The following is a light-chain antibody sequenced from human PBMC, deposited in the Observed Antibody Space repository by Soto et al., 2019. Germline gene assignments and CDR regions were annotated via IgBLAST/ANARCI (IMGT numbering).Light chain of an antibody. CDR3: QQSYSTPPFT. J-gene: IGKJ2*01. CDR1: QNVNNY. Sequence: DVQMTQSPSSLSASVGDRVTISSRASQNVNNYLNWYQQKPGKAPKLLIYAASRLQGGVPPRFSGSGSGTDFTLTISSLQPEDFATYYCQQSYSTPPFTFGQGTNLEI. CDR2: AAS. V-gene: IGKV1-39*01.